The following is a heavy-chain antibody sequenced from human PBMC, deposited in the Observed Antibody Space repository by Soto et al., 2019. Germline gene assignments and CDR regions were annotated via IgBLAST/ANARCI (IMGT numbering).Heavy chain of an antibody. V-gene: IGHV1-69*01. D-gene: IGHD1-26*01. J-gene: IGHJ6*02. CDR2: IIPIFRTI. CDR3: ASGSSGGGYFYDGMDV. Sequence: QAQLVQSGAEVKKPGSSVKVSCKASGGTFSNFAITWVRQAPGQGLEWMGGIIPIFRTINYAQKFQGRVTFTPDESTTKAYMDLSSLRSEDTAVYFCASGSSGGGYFYDGMDVWGQGTTVIVSS. CDR1: GGTFSNFA.